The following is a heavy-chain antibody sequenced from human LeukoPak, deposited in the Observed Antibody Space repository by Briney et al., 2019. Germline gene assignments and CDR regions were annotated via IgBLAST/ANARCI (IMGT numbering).Heavy chain of an antibody. CDR1: GGSISSGDYY. Sequence: PSETLSLTCTVSGGSISSGDYYWSWIRQPPGKGLEWIVCIYYSGSTYYNPSLKSRVTISVDTSKNQFSLKLSSVTAADTAVYYCAREGGDSSGYYSGRNWFDPWGQGTLVTVSS. CDR3: AREGGDSSGYYSGRNWFDP. J-gene: IGHJ5*02. V-gene: IGHV4-30-4*08. D-gene: IGHD3-22*01. CDR2: IYYSGST.